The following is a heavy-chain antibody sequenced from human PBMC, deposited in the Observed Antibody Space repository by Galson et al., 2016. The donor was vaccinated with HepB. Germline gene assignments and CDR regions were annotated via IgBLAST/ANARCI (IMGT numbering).Heavy chain of an antibody. CDR2: IKQDGSLR. Sequence: SLRLSCAASGFSLETYWMTWVRQAPGKGLEWVANIKQDGSLRYYVDSVKGRFTISRDNAKNSLYLQMNSLRAEDTAVYYCAREFGPHVWGQGTTVTVSS. D-gene: IGHD3-16*01. CDR1: GFSLETYW. CDR3: AREFGPHV. J-gene: IGHJ6*02. V-gene: IGHV3-7*04.